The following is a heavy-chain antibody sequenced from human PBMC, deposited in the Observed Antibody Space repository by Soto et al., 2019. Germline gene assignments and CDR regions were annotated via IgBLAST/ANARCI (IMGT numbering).Heavy chain of an antibody. J-gene: IGHJ4*02. Sequence: SETLSLTCAVSCDSISNYYWAWIRQPPGKGLEWIGYVHSNGNTHHNPSLKSRVTISVDRSKNQFSLKLSSVTAADTAVYYCARVPDSWGQGTLVTVSS. CDR2: VHSNGNT. CDR1: CDSISNYY. V-gene: IGHV4-59*12. D-gene: IGHD2-2*01. CDR3: ARVPDS.